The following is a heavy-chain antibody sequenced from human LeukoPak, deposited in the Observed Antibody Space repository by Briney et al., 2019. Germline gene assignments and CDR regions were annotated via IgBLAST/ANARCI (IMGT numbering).Heavy chain of an antibody. J-gene: IGHJ4*02. D-gene: IGHD6-19*01. CDR1: GYTFTSYA. CDR3: ARVGLSSGWYYFDY. Sequence: ASVKVSCKASGYTFTSYAMNWVRQAPGQGLEWMGWINTNTGNPTYAQGFTGRFVFSLDTSVSTAYLQISSLKAEDTAVYYCARVGLSSGWYYFDYWGQGTLVTVSS. CDR2: INTNTGNP. V-gene: IGHV7-4-1*02.